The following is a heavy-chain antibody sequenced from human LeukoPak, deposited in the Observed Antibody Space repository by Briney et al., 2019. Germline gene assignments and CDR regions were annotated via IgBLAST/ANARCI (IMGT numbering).Heavy chain of an antibody. Sequence: GGSLRLSCAASGFTFSNYDMHWVRQAAGKGLEWVSGIGTAGDTHYPGSVKGRFTISRETAKNSLYPQMNSLRAGDTAVYYCARAARYYGSTGAHAFDIWGQGTMVTVS. V-gene: IGHV3-13*01. J-gene: IGHJ3*02. D-gene: IGHD3-22*01. CDR2: IGTAGDT. CDR1: GFTFSNYD. CDR3: ARAARYYGSTGAHAFDI.